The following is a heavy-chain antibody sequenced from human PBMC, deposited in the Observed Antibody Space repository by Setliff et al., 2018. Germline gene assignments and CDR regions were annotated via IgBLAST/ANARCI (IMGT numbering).Heavy chain of an antibody. CDR2: INPSGGFT. D-gene: IGHD3-3*01. CDR3: ARELLFGGVIFGY. CDR1: GYTFTSYY. Sequence: ASVKVSCKASGYTFTSYYMHWVRQAPGQGLEWMGIINPSGGFTSYAQKFQDRATMTRDTSTSTVYMELSSLRSGDTAMYYCARELLFGGVIFGYWGQGTLVTVSS. V-gene: IGHV1-46*01. J-gene: IGHJ4*02.